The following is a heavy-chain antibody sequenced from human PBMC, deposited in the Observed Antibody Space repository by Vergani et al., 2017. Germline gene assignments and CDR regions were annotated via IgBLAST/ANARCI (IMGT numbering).Heavy chain of an antibody. Sequence: QVQLVQSGAEVKKPGASVKVSCKASGYTFSSYGISWVRQAPGQGLEWMGWISTYNGNTNYAQKLQGRVTMTTDTSTSTAYVELRSLRSDDTAVYYCARDRRDYSCWFDPWGQGTLVTVSS. J-gene: IGHJ5*02. CDR3: ARDRRDYSCWFDP. D-gene: IGHD4-11*01. CDR1: GYTFSSYG. V-gene: IGHV1-18*01. CDR2: ISTYNGNT.